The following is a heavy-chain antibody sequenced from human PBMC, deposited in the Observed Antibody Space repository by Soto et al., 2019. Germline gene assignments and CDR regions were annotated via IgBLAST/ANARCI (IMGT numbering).Heavy chain of an antibody. CDR1: GFTFSNAW. CDR2: IKSKTDGGTT. V-gene: IGHV3-15*07. Sequence: GGSLRLSCAASGFTFSNAWMNWVRQAPGKGLEWVGRIKSKTDGGTTDYAAPVKGRFTISRDDSKNTLYLQMNSLKTEDTAVYYCTTNSLRLLWFGELLSDYYYGMDVWGQGTTVTVSS. J-gene: IGHJ6*02. CDR3: TTNSLRLLWFGELLSDYYYGMDV. D-gene: IGHD3-10*01.